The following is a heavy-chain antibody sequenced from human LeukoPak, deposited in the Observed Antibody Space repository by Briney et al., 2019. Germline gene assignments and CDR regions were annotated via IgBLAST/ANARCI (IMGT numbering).Heavy chain of an antibody. CDR2: IYHSGST. D-gene: IGHD2-2*01. V-gene: IGHV4-30-2*01. Sequence: SETLSLTCAVSGGSISSGGYSWSWIRQPPGKGLEWIGYIYHSGSTYYNPSLKSRVTISVDRSKNQFSLKLSSVTAADTAVYYCARGRKRYCSCTSCRLPDAFDIWGQGTMVTVSS. J-gene: IGHJ3*02. CDR1: GGSISSGGYS. CDR3: ARGRKRYCSCTSCRLPDAFDI.